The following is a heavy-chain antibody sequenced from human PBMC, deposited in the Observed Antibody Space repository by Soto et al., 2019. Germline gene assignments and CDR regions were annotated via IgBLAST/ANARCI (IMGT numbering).Heavy chain of an antibody. J-gene: IGHJ6*02. Sequence: ASVKVSCKASGYIFTGYFIQWLRQAPGQGLEWMGWINPNTSATNYAQKFQGRGTMTRDTSLGADYMEMTSLRPDDTAIYYCGRFTWGRDDYYGIDFWGQGTTVTVSS. CDR2: INPNTSAT. CDR1: GYIFTGYF. V-gene: IGHV1-2*02. CDR3: GRFTWGRDDYYGIDF. D-gene: IGHD1-26*01.